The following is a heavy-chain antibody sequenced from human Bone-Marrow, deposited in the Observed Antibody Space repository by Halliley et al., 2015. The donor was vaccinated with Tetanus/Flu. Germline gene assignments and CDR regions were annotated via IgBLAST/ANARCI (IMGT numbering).Heavy chain of an antibody. J-gene: IGHJ5*02. CDR3: ARDRCPSCHYVDWFDP. D-gene: IGHD2-2*01. CDR2: IGIYNGKT. Sequence: GWIGIYNGKTEYAEKLQGRVTMTADTSTSTAYMELRTLRSDDPAVYYCARDRCPSCHYVDWFDPWGQGTLVIVSS. V-gene: IGHV1-18*01.